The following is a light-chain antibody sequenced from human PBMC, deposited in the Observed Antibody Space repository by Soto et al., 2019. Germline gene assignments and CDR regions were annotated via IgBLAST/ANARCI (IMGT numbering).Light chain of an antibody. CDR1: QSLSND. CDR2: GAS. J-gene: IGKJ4*01. V-gene: IGKV3-15*01. Sequence: IVMTQSPATLSVSAGERATLSCRASQSLSNDLAWYQQKPGQAPRLLIYGASTRATGIPARFSGSGSGTEATITISSLQPEDCSVYYCQQYNSWTLTFGGGTKVDIK. CDR3: QQYNSWTLT.